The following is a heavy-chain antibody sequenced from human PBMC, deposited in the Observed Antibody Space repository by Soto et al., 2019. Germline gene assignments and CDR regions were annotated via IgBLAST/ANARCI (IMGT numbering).Heavy chain of an antibody. D-gene: IGHD3-10*01. J-gene: IGHJ4*02. V-gene: IGHV3-7*01. Sequence: EVQLVESGGGLVQPGGSLSLSCAASGFTFSNYWMTWVRQAPGKGLEWVANIKQDGSEKYYVDSVKGRSTISRDNAKNSVDLPMDSLRVEDTAVYYCARVEGGYYGSGSYGFDYWGQGSLVTVSS. CDR2: IKQDGSEK. CDR1: GFTFSNYW. CDR3: ARVEGGYYGSGSYGFDY.